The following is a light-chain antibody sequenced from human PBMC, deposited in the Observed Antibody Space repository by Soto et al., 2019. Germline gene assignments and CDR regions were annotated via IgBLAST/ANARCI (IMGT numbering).Light chain of an antibody. Sequence: QSALTQPASVSGSPGQSITISCTGTRSDIGNYDFVSWYQQVPGTAPKAMIYEVSRRPSGVSNRFSGSKSGNTASLTISGFQAEDGAYYYCSSYTTSTSFILVGGGTKVTVL. J-gene: IGLJ2*01. V-gene: IGLV2-14*01. CDR3: SSYTTSTSFIL. CDR2: EVS. CDR1: RSDIGNYDF.